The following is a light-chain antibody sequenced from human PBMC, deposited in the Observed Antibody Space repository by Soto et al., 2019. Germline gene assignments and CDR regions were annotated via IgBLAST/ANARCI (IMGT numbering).Light chain of an antibody. CDR3: QQYGGSRA. CDR1: QTFIGNY. V-gene: IGKV3-20*01. J-gene: IGKJ1*01. Sequence: EGVLTQSPGTLSFSPFNIATLSCMASQTFIGNYVAWYQQKPGQAPRPLIYGASSRATGIPDRFSGSGSGTDFTLTISRLEPEDFAVYFCQQYGGSRAFGQGTKVDIK. CDR2: GAS.